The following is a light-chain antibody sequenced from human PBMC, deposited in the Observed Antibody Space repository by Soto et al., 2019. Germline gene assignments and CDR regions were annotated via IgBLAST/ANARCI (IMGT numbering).Light chain of an antibody. CDR2: EVS. CDR3: SSYTSSRLRVV. CDR1: SSDVGGYNY. V-gene: IGLV2-14*01. J-gene: IGLJ2*01. Sequence: QSALTQPASVSGSPGQSITISCTGTSSDVGGYNYVSWYQQQPGKAPKLMIYEVSNRPSGVSNRFSGSKSGNTASLTISGLQAEDEADYYCSSYTSSRLRVVFGGGTKVTVL.